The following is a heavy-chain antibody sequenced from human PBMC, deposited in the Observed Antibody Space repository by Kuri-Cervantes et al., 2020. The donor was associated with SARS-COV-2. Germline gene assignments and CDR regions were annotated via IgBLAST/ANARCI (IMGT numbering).Heavy chain of an antibody. CDR2: FDPEDGET. V-gene: IGHV1-24*01. Sequence: ASVKVSCKVSGYTLTELSMHWVRQAPGKGLEWMGGFDPEDGETIYAQKFQGRVTMTEDTSTDTAYMELSSLRSEDTAVYYCAIKTAVAGPGAIDYWGQGTRVTGSS. D-gene: IGHD6-19*01. CDR3: AIKTAVAGPGAIDY. J-gene: IGHJ4*02. CDR1: GYTLTELS.